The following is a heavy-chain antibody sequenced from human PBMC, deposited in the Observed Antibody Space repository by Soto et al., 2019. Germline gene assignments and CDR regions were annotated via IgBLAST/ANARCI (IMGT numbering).Heavy chain of an antibody. J-gene: IGHJ5*02. V-gene: IGHV2-70*01. CDR3: ARSTQYYDFWSGYYISYNWFDP. CDR2: IDWDDYK. CDR1: GLSLITSGMC. D-gene: IGHD3-3*01. Sequence: SGPTLVNPTPTLTLTCSFSGLSLITSGMCVSCIRQPPGNALEWLSLIDWDDYKYYSTSLKTRLTISKDTSKNQVVLTMTNMDPVYTATYYCARSTQYYDFWSGYYISYNWFDPWGQGHL.